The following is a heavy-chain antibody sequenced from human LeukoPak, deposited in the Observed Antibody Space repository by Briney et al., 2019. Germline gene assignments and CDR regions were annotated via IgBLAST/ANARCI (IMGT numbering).Heavy chain of an antibody. CDR2: INGDGTRT. J-gene: IGHJ4*02. V-gene: IGHV3-23*01. D-gene: IGHD5-12*01. CDR1: GFTFSSSV. Sequence: HPGGSLRLSCAASGFTFSSSVMSWVRQAPGKGLEWVSTINGDGTRTYYSVSSNGRFIISRDNSMNTLYLQMNGLRAEDTAVYYCARDQGGYSTDFNFWGQGTLVIVSS. CDR3: ARDQGGYSTDFNF.